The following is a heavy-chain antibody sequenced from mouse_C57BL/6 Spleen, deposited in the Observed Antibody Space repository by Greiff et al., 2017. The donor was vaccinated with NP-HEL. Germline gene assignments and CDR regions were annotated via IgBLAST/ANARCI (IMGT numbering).Heavy chain of an antibody. CDR3: ATGDARDY. V-gene: IGHV5-17*01. J-gene: IGHJ4*01. Sequence: VHVKQSGGGLVKPGGSLKLSCAASGFTFSDYGMHWVRQAPEKGLEWVAYISSGSSTIYYADTVKGRFTISRDNAKNNLFLQMTSLRAEDTAMYYWATGDARDYWGQGTSVTVSS. CDR1: GFTFSDYG. CDR2: ISSGSSTI.